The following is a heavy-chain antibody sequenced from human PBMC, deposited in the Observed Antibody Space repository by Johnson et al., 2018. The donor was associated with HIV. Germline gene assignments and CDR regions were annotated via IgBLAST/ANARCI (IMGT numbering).Heavy chain of an antibody. CDR3: AKDSGVTFDI. CDR1: GFTFSSYA. CDR2: ISGDDDVP. Sequence: VQLLESGGGLVQPGGSLRLSCAVSGFTFSSYAMTWVRQAPGKGLEWVSAISGDDDVPYYADSGKGRFTISRDNSKNTLYLQMNSLRAEDTAVYYCAKDSGVTFDIWGQGTMVTVSS. D-gene: IGHD1-26*01. J-gene: IGHJ3*02. V-gene: IGHV3-23*01.